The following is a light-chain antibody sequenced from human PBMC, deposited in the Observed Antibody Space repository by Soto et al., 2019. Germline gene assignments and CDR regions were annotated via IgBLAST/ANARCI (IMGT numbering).Light chain of an antibody. J-gene: IGKJ5*01. CDR2: GAS. CDR1: QSVDIN. V-gene: IGKV3-15*01. CDR3: QLYHNWPPIT. Sequence: EIVLTQSPATLSVSPGERVSLSCRASQSVDINLAWYQQKPGQAPRLLLYGASTRATGIPVRFSGSGFGTEFTLTISSLQSEDFAVYYCQLYHNWPPITFGQGTRLEIK.